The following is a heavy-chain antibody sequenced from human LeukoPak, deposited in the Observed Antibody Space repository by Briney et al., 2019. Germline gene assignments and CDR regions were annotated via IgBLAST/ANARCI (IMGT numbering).Heavy chain of an antibody. CDR2: IYYSGST. J-gene: IGHJ4*02. CDR1: GGSISSYY. Sequence: SETLSLTCTVSGGSISSYYWSWTRQPPGKGLEWIGYIYYSGSTNYNPSLKSRVTISVDTSKNQFSLKLSSVTAADTAVYYCASTRRAAVAGRFDSWGQGTLVTVSS. D-gene: IGHD6-19*01. CDR3: ASTRRAAVAGRFDS. V-gene: IGHV4-59*01.